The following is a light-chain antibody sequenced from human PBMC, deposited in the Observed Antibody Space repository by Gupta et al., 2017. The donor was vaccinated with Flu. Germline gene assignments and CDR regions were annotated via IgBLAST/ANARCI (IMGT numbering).Light chain of an antibody. J-gene: IGKJ4*02. CDR2: APS. CDR3: RQHNTWPRA. CDR1: QGIRNA. V-gene: IGKV1-17*01. Sequence: DIQMTQSPSCLSASVGDRVTITCRASQGIRNALGWYQQKPGKAPKRLIYAPSSVQSGVPSRFRRSGSGTXYTLTIXSLQPKDFPIYYFRQHNTWPRALGXGTKVKLQ.